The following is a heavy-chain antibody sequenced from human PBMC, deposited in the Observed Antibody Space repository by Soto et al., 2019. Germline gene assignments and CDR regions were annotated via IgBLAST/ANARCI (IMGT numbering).Heavy chain of an antibody. CDR2: IIPIFGTA. V-gene: IGHV1-69*13. CDR3: ARGDYYGSGSYVGDYYYYGMDV. D-gene: IGHD3-10*01. Sequence: SVKVSCKASGGTFSSYAISWVRQAPGQGLEWMGGIIPIFGTANYAQKFQGRVTITADESTSTAYMELSSLRSGDTAVYYCARGDYYGSGSYVGDYYYYGMDVWGQGTTVTVSS. CDR1: GGTFSSYA. J-gene: IGHJ6*02.